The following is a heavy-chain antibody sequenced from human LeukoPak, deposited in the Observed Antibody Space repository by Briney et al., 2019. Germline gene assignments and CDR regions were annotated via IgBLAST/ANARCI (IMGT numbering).Heavy chain of an antibody. D-gene: IGHD6-19*01. J-gene: IGHJ4*02. V-gene: IGHV3-30*02. Sequence: GGSLRLSCAASGFTFSSYGMHWVRQAPGKGLEWVAFIQYDGSIKLYGDSVKGRFTISRDNSRNTLYLQMNSLRPEDTAVYYCAKDVVGQQWPENYWGQGTLVTVSS. CDR3: AKDVVGQQWPENY. CDR2: IQYDGSIK. CDR1: GFTFSSYG.